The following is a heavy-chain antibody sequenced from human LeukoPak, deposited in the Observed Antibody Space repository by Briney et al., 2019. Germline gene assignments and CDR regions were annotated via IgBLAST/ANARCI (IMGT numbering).Heavy chain of an antibody. CDR3: ARVQDPAGGPCDDGSCNSDYFDL. CDR2: IYYSGSP. J-gene: IGHJ4*02. V-gene: IGHV4-59*01. D-gene: IGHD2-15*01. CDR1: GDSISSYY. Sequence: SETLSLTCSVLGDSISSYYWIWIRQPPGKGLEWSGDIYYSGSPKYNPSLKSRVTISVDTSKNEFSLKLSSVTAADTAVYYCARVQDPAGGPCDDGSCNSDYFDLWGQGTLGTVS.